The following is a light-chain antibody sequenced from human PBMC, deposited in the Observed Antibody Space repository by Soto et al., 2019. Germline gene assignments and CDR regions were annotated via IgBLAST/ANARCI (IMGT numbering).Light chain of an antibody. CDR2: GAS. V-gene: IGKV1-12*01. J-gene: IGKJ4*01. CDR1: QDITRW. CDR3: QQTNTFPLT. Sequence: DIQMTQSPSSVSGSVVDRVTITCRASQDITRWLAWYQQKPGKAPKLLIYGASSLQSGVPSRFSGSGSETDFTLTISSLQPEDSATYYCQQTNTFPLTFGGGTKVDIK.